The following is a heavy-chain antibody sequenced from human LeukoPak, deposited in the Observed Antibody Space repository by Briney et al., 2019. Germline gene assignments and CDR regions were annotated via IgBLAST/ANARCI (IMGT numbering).Heavy chain of an antibody. CDR1: GGSISSYY. D-gene: IGHD2/OR15-2a*01. V-gene: IGHV4-4*07. CDR2: IYSSGST. J-gene: IGHJ6*02. CDR3: ARQRNSYEYYYYGMDV. Sequence: SETLSLTCTVSGGSISSYYWSWIRQPAGKGLEWIGRIYSSGSTNYSPSLKSRVTMSVDTSKNQFSLKLSSVTAADTAVYYCARQRNSYEYYYYGMDVWGQGTTVTVSS.